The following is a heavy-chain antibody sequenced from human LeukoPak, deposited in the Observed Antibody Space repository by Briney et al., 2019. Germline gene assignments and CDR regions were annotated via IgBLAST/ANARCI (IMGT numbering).Heavy chain of an antibody. CDR3: VRDGGSGVDY. J-gene: IGHJ4*02. Sequence: GGSLRLSCAASGFTFSSYAMHWVRQAPGKGLEWVAVIWYDGSKRYYADSVKGRFSVSRDDSKNTLYLQMNSLRAEDTAVYFCVRDGGSGVDYWGQGTLVTVSS. V-gene: IGHV3-33*08. CDR2: IWYDGSKR. D-gene: IGHD6-25*01. CDR1: GFTFSSYA.